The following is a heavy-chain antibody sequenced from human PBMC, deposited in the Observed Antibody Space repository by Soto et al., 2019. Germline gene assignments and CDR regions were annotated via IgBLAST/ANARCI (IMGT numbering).Heavy chain of an antibody. CDR2: IIPILGTA. CDR3: AVAEMATNDY. D-gene: IGHD5-12*01. J-gene: IGHJ4*02. Sequence: GASVKVSCKASGGTFSSYAISWVRQAPGQGLEWMGGIIPILGTANYAQKFQGRVTITADESTSTAYMELSSLRSEDTAVYYCAVAEMATNDYWGQGTLVTVSS. V-gene: IGHV1-69*13. CDR1: GGTFSSYA.